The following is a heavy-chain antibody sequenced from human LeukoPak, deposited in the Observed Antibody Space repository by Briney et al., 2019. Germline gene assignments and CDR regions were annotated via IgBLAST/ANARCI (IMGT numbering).Heavy chain of an antibody. D-gene: IGHD2-2*02. CDR3: ARIVVVPAAIQALYYYYGMDV. CDR2: INHSGST. V-gene: IGHV4-34*01. Sequence: SETLSLTWAVYGGSFSGYYWSWIRQPPGKGLEWIGEINHSGSTNYNPSLKSRVTISVDTSKNQFSLKLSSVTAADTAVYYCARIVVVPAAIQALYYYYGMDVWGQGTTVTVSS. J-gene: IGHJ6*02. CDR1: GGSFSGYY.